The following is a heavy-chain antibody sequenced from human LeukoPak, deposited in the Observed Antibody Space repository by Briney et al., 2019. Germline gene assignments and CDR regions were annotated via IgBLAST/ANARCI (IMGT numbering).Heavy chain of an antibody. CDR3: ARAPGSDNLYWYFDL. Sequence: MSSETLSLTCTVSGGCISSHYWSWIRQPAGKGLEWIERIYASGSTNYNPSLKSRVTVSVDTSKNQFSLKVTSVTAADTAVYYCARAPGSDNLYWYFDLWGRGALVTVSS. J-gene: IGHJ2*01. CDR2: IYASGST. D-gene: IGHD1-14*01. CDR1: GGCISSHY. V-gene: IGHV4-4*07.